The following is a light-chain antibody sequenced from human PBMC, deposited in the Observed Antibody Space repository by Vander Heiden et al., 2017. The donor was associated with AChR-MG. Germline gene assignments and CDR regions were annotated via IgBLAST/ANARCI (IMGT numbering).Light chain of an antibody. Sequence: QSVLTQPPSASGIPGQKVTISCFGSTSNIGSNYVYWYQHLPETAPKLLLYSDYQRPSGVPDRFSGSKSGTSASLAIRGLRSEDEADYYCASWDDSLSGVVLGGGTKLTVL. V-gene: IGLV1-47*01. CDR2: SDY. CDR3: ASWDDSLSGVV. J-gene: IGLJ3*02. CDR1: TSNIGSNY.